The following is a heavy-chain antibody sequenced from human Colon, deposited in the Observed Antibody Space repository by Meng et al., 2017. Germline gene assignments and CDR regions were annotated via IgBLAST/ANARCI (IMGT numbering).Heavy chain of an antibody. D-gene: IGHD1-26*01. CDR3: AREDGSIGFTPAGQ. CDR1: GVSISSTNW. V-gene: IGHV4-4*02. CDR2: ISQSGSS. Sequence: LSVSGPCHLVPTGPLPLPSAASGVSISSTNWGSWIRQPPGKGLEWIGEISQSGSSNYNPSLKSRVTMSLDKFKNHFFLNLSSVSAADTAVYYCAREDGSIGFTPAGQWGQGTLVTVSS. J-gene: IGHJ1*01.